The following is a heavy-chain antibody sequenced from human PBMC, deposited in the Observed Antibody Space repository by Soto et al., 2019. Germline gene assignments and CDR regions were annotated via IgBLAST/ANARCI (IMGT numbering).Heavy chain of an antibody. CDR1: GYTFTSYG. Sequence: QVQLVQSGAEVKKPGASVKVSCKASGYTFTSYGISWVRQAPGQGLEWMGWISTYNGNTKYAQKRQGIVTMTTHTTPSTAYMELRSLSSDDTSVYYCVRDSPPVDYWGQGTLVTVSS. CDR3: VRDSPPVDY. CDR2: ISTYNGNT. J-gene: IGHJ4*02. V-gene: IGHV1-18*01.